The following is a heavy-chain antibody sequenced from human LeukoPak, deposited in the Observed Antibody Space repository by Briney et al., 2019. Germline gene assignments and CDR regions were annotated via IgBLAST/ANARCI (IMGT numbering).Heavy chain of an antibody. Sequence: GGSLRLSCATSGFTFRSYGFHWVRQAPVRGLEWVAVIWYDGSKKYYADSVKGRFSISRDDSKNTVYLQMDGLRAEDTAMYYCARDRGDYSDYSDFFDAWGQETLVTVSS. CDR2: IWYDGSKK. CDR1: GFTFRSYG. V-gene: IGHV3-33*01. D-gene: IGHD4-11*01. CDR3: ARDRGDYSDYSDFFDA. J-gene: IGHJ4*02.